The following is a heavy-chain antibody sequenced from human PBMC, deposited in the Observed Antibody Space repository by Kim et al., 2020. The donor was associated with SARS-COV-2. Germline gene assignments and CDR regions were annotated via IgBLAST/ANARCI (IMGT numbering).Heavy chain of an antibody. Sequence: GGRTHYADAVGGRFTISRDKSKNTLYLQMYSLRAEDTAVYYCAKGPDFSDWGQGTLVTVSS. CDR2: GGRT. D-gene: IGHD6-25*01. J-gene: IGHJ4*02. V-gene: IGHV3-23*01. CDR3: AKGPDFSD.